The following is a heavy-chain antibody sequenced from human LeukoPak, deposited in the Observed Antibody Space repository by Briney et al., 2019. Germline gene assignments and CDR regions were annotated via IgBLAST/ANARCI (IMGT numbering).Heavy chain of an antibody. CDR2: VFDSGST. J-gene: IGHJ4*02. CDR1: GDSISSGTYY. D-gene: IGHD1-14*01. CDR3: ARLHRRNPGPDY. Sequence: SETLSLTCTVSGDSISSGTYYWGWIRQSPGKGLEWIGVVFDSGSTDYNPSLKSRVTISVDTSKNQSSLKLSSMTAADTAIYYCARLHRRNPGPDYWGQGTRVTVSS. V-gene: IGHV4-39*01.